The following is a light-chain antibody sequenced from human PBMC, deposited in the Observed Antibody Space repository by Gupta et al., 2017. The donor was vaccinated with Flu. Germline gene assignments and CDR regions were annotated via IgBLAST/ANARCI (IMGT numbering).Light chain of an antibody. J-gene: IGKJ4*01. V-gene: IGKV3-11*01. CDR1: QSVSSY. Sequence: ATLSLSPGERATLSCRASQSVSSYLAWYQQKPGQAPRLLIYDTSNRAAGIPARFSGSGSGTDFTLTISSLEPEDFAVYYCQQRSNWPPLTFGGGTKVEIK. CDR2: DTS. CDR3: QQRSNWPPLT.